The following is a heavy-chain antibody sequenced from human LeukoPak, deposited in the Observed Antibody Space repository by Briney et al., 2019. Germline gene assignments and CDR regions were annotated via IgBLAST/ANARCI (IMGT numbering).Heavy chain of an antibody. CDR1: GYSFTSYW. J-gene: IGHJ6*02. V-gene: IGHV5-51*01. Sequence: GESLKISCKGSGYSFTSYWIGWVRQMPGKGLEWMGIIYPGDSDTRYSPSFQGQFTISADKSISTAYLQWSSLKASDTAMYYCARLGDIVVVPAAQQTYYYGMDVWGQGPTVTVSS. CDR2: IYPGDSDT. D-gene: IGHD2-2*01. CDR3: ARLGDIVVVPAAQQTYYYGMDV.